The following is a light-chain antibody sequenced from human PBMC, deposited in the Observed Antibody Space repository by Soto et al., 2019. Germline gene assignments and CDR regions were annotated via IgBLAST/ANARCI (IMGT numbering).Light chain of an antibody. CDR2: DAS. CDR1: QSISSW. V-gene: IGKV1-5*01. CDR3: QQYKGT. Sequence: DIQMTQSPSTLSASVGDRVTITCRASQSISSWLAWYQQKPGKAPKLLIYDASSLESGVPSRFSGSGSGTEFTLTISSLQPDDFATYYCQQYKGTFGQGTKVEI. J-gene: IGKJ1*01.